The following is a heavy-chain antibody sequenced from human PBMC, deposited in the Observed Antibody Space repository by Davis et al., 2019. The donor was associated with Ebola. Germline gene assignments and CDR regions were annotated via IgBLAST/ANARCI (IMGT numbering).Heavy chain of an antibody. D-gene: IGHD6-13*01. CDR1: GFTVSSNY. V-gene: IGHV3-66*01. J-gene: IGHJ4*02. CDR3: ARDGSYSSSWYDY. CDR2: IYSGGST. Sequence: GESLKISCAASGFTVSSNYMSWVRQAPGKGLEWVSVIYSGGSTYYADSVKGRFTISRDNSKNTLYLQMNSLRAEDTAVYYCARDGSYSSSWYDYWGQGTLVTVSS.